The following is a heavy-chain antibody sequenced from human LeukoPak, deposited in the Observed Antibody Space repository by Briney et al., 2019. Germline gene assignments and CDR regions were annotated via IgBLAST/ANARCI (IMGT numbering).Heavy chain of an antibody. CDR1: GFTFDDYA. Sequence: PGGSLRLSCAASGFTFDDYAMHWVRQAPGKGLEWVSGISWNSGSIGYADSVKGRFTISRDNAKNSPYLQMNSLRAEDTALYYCAKDNVEMALDYWDQGTLVTVSS. D-gene: IGHD5-24*01. V-gene: IGHV3-9*01. CDR2: ISWNSGSI. J-gene: IGHJ4*02. CDR3: AKDNVEMALDY.